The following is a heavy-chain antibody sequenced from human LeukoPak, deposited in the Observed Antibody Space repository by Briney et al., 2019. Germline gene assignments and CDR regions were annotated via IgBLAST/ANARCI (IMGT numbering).Heavy chain of an antibody. CDR3: ARDRSTDAISEF. CDR1: GFNFMTYT. J-gene: IGHJ4*02. CDR2: ITAGEGAT. D-gene: IGHD1-1*01. Sequence: SGGSLRLSCAASGFNFMTYTLSWVRQAPGKRPEWLSSITAGEGATYYADSVRGRFTISRDYSRNTVYLHLSGLRAEDTAVYYCARDRSTDAISEFWGQGTLVAVSS. V-gene: IGHV3-23*01.